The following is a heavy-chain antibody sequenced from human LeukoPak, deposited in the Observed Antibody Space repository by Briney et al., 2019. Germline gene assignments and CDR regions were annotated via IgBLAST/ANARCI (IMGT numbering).Heavy chain of an antibody. J-gene: IGHJ5*02. D-gene: IGHD3-22*01. CDR1: GFTFSSSW. V-gene: IGHV3-7*01. CDR2: IKEDGSEK. Sequence: GGSLRLSCAASGFTFSSSWMSWVRQAPGKGLEWAANIKEDGSEKCYVDSVKGRFSISRDNAKNSLYLQMNSLRVEDTAVYYCTRGRLTMTWGQGTLVTVSS. CDR3: TRGRLTMT.